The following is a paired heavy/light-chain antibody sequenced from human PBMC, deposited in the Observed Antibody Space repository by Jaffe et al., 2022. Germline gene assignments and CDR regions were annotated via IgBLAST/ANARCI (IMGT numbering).Light chain of an antibody. J-gene: IGKJ2*01. Sequence: EIVLTQAPFSSPVTLGQPASISCRSSQSLVHSDGSTYLYWYQQRPGQPPRLLLHLISKRFSGVPDRFSGSGAGTEFTLHISRVEVDDVGVYYCAQATQFPRSFGQGTRLEIK. V-gene: IGKV2-24*01. CDR3: AQATQFPRS. CDR2: LIS. CDR1: QSLVHSDGSTY.
Heavy chain of an antibody. CDR2: IRSKNYGGTT. V-gene: IGHV3-49*04. J-gene: IGHJ4*02. CDR1: GFTFGDFP. D-gene: IGHD1-26*01. CDR3: TRGSGRYEF. Sequence: EVQLVESGGGLAQPGRSLRLSCRTSGFTFGDFPMTWVRQAPGKGLEWVGYIRSKNYGGTTEYAASVKGRFAISRDDSERTAYLQMNSLTTADTAVYYCTRGSGRYEFWGQGTVVTVSA.